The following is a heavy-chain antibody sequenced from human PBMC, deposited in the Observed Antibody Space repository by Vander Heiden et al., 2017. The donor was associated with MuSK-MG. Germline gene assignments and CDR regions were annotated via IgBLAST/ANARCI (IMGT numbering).Heavy chain of an antibody. CDR3: ARVVTGSNWYRCRFDP. J-gene: IGHJ5*02. D-gene: IGHD6-13*01. V-gene: IGHV1-69*01. Sequence: QVQPVQSGAEVKRPGSSLKVSCKAAGGTFATYELYGLRQAPGQGLEWMGGIIRSFGTANYAQKFQGRVTISADESTSTGYMELGSLRYEDTAVYYCARVVTGSNWYRCRFDPWGQGTLVTVSS. CDR1: GGTFATYE. CDR2: IIRSFGTA.